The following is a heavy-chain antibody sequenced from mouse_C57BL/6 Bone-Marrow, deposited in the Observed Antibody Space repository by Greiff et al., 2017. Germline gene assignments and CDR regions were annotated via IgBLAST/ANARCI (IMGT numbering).Heavy chain of an antibody. D-gene: IGHD1-1*02. CDR1: GYTFTSYW. J-gene: IGHJ4*01. CDR3: ARWALWSRGDY. Sequence: VQLQQPGAELVKPGASVKLSCKASGYTFTSYWMHWVKQRPGQGLEWIGMIHPNSGSTNYNEKFKGKATLTADKSSSTAYMQLNSLTSEDSAVYFCARWALWSRGDYWGQGTSVTVSS. CDR2: IHPNSGST. V-gene: IGHV1-64*01.